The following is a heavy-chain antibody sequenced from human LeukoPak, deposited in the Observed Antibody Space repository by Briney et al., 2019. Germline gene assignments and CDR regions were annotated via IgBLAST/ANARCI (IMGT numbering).Heavy chain of an antibody. V-gene: IGHV1-18*01. Sequence: ASVKVSCKASGYTFTSYGISWVRQAPGQGLEWMGWISAYNGNTNYAQKLQGRVTMTTDTSTSTAYMELRSLRPDDTAVYYCARPGDGYGGNPWWDIWGQGTMVTVSS. J-gene: IGHJ3*02. D-gene: IGHD4-23*01. CDR3: ARPGDGYGGNPWWDI. CDR2: ISAYNGNT. CDR1: GYTFTSYG.